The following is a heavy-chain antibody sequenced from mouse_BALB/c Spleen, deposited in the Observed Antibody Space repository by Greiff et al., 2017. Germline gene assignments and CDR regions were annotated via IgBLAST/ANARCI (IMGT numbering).Heavy chain of an antibody. CDR2: ISSGSSTI. D-gene: IGHD4-1*01. Sequence: EVKVVESGGGLVQPGGSRKLSCAASGFTFSSFGMHWVRQAPEKGLEWVAYISSGSSTIYYADTVKGRFTISRDNPKNTLFLQMTSLRSEDTAMYYCARGNWDVDYWGQGTTLTVSS. J-gene: IGHJ2*01. CDR1: GFTFSSFG. V-gene: IGHV5-17*02. CDR3: ARGNWDVDY.